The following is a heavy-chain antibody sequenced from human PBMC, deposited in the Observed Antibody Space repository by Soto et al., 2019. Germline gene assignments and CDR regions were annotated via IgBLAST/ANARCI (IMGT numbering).Heavy chain of an antibody. Sequence: QVQLVQSRAEVKKPGASVNVPCKASTYTFTSYGISWVRQAPGQGLEWMGWISAYNGNTKYAQKFQGRVTITRDTSASTAYMELSSLRSEDTAVYYCARTPNQQLDKYNWFDPWGQGTLVTVSS. D-gene: IGHD6-13*01. CDR1: TYTFTSYG. V-gene: IGHV1-18*01. J-gene: IGHJ5*02. CDR3: ARTPNQQLDKYNWFDP. CDR2: ISAYNGNT.